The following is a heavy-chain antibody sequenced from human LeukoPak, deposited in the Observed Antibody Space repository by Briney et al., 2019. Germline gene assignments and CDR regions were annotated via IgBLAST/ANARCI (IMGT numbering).Heavy chain of an antibody. V-gene: IGHV3-48*04. CDR2: ISSSGRTI. CDR3: ARYAVGGYDSSGYHREYYFDY. D-gene: IGHD3-22*01. CDR1: GVTFSSSGFTFSSYN. J-gene: IGHJ4*02. Sequence: GGSLRLSCAASGVTFSSSGFTFSSYNMNWVRQAPGKGLEWVSYISSSGRTIYYADSVKGRFTISRDNANNSLYLQMNSLRAADTAVYYCARYAVGGYDSSGYHREYYFDYWGQGTLVTVSS.